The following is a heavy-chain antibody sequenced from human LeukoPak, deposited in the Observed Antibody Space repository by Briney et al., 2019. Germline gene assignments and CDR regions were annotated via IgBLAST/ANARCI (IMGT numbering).Heavy chain of an antibody. Sequence: SETLSLTCTVSGGSISSHYWSWIRQPPGKGLEWVGYIYYSGTTNYNPSLKSRVTISVDTSKNQFSLKLSSVTAADTAVYYCARGVYIAAARYGYWGQGTLVTVSS. CDR2: IYYSGTT. D-gene: IGHD6-13*01. CDR3: ARGVYIAAARYGY. V-gene: IGHV4-59*11. CDR1: GGSISSHY. J-gene: IGHJ4*02.